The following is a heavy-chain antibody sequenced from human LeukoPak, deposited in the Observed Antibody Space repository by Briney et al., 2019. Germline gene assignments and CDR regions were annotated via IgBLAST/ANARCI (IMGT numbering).Heavy chain of an antibody. CDR2: IWYDGSNK. CDR3: ARVDDVGATQRSFDY. CDR1: GFTFSSYG. J-gene: IGHJ4*02. Sequence: GGSLRLPCAASGFTFSSYGMHWVRQAPGKGLEWVAVIWYDGSNKYYADSVKGRFTISRDNSKNTLYLQMNSLRAEDTAVYYCARVDDVGATQRSFDYWGQGTLVTVSS. D-gene: IGHD1-26*01. V-gene: IGHV3-33*01.